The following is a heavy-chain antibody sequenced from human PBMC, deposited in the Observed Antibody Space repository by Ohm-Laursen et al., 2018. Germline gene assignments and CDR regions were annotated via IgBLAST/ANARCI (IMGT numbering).Heavy chain of an antibody. CDR1: GGSISSYY. CDR2: IYYSGTN. CDR3: ASHNFDSSGYYSPPRY. V-gene: IGHV4-59*08. D-gene: IGHD3-22*01. Sequence: SETLSLTCTVSGGSISSYYWSWIRQPPGKGLEWIGYIYYSGTNNYNPSLLGRVTISLDTSKNQFSLKLSSVTAADTAVYYCASHNFDSSGYYSPPRYWGQGTLVTVSS. J-gene: IGHJ4*02.